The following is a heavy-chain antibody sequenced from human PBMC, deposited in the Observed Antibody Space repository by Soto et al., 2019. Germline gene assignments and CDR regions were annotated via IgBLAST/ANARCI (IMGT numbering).Heavy chain of an antibody. Sequence: AGESLRISCRTSGYRFTSYWIAWVRQMPGKGLEWMGIIFPSDSDTRYSPSFQGQVTISADRSTSTVFLQWASLKASDTAVHFCAGKYQSDFLNWFVPWGQGTLVTVSS. CDR2: IFPSDSDT. D-gene: IGHD2-21*01. CDR1: GYRFTSYW. CDR3: AGKYQSDFLNWFVP. J-gene: IGHJ5*02. V-gene: IGHV5-51*01.